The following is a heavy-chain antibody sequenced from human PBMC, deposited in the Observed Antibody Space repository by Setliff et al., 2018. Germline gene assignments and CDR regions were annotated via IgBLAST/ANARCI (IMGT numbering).Heavy chain of an antibody. CDR3: ARVQQYDKNDYYRHFDY. V-gene: IGHV1-3*01. D-gene: IGHD3-22*01. Sequence: ASVKVSCKASGYTFTSYAMHWVRQAPGQRLEWMGWINAGNGNTKYSQKFQGRVTIIRDTSASTAYMELSSLRSEDTAVYYCARVQQYDKNDYYRHFDYWGQGTLVTVSS. CDR1: GYTFTSYA. CDR2: INAGNGNT. J-gene: IGHJ4*02.